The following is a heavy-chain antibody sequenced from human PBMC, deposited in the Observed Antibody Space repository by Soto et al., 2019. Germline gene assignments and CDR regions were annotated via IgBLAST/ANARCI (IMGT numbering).Heavy chain of an antibody. V-gene: IGHV3-30-3*01. CDR3: ARHLSMGGSAP. CDR1: GFSFKNYA. J-gene: IGHJ5*02. D-gene: IGHD3-16*01. CDR2: IENDGSK. Sequence: PGGSLRLSCAASGFSFKNYALHWVRQAPGKGLEWLATIENDGSKHYADAVRSRFTISRDNSKATLFLQMDSLRPADTALYYCARHLSMGGSAPWGQGTLVTVSS.